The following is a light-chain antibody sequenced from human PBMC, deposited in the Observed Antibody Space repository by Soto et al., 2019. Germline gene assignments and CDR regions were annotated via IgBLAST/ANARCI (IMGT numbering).Light chain of an antibody. CDR3: QQYNSYAFS. J-gene: IGKJ3*01. V-gene: IGKV1-5*03. CDR1: QSISTW. CDR2: KAS. Sequence: DIPMTQSRSPPSSSLWDRVNITWGASQSISTWLAWYLQKPGEAPKLLMYKASSLDSGVPSRFSGSGSGTEFTLTISGLQPEDFATYYCQQYNSYAFSFGPGTKVDI.